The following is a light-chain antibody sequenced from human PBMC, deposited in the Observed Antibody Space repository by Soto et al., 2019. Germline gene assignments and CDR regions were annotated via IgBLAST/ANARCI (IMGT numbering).Light chain of an antibody. CDR3: QQHNSDSRT. CDR1: QSVTSN. Sequence: DVQMTQSPSALSSSVGDRVTITCRASQSVTSNLTWYQQKPGQAPKLLIYDTSILATGVPSRFSGSGSGTEFTLTISSLQPDDFAADYCQQHNSDSRTFGQGTKVDIK. J-gene: IGKJ1*01. V-gene: IGKV1-5*01. CDR2: DTS.